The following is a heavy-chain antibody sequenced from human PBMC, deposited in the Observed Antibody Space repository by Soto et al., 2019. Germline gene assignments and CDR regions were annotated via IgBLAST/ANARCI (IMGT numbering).Heavy chain of an antibody. Sequence: QPQLVQSGAEVREPGASVKLSCKASGYSFSTYDISWLRQAPGKGLEWMGVISPKNGNRNFPWKFLDRVIMTTDTSAYTAYVELESLGYDVTAIYYSATTYDSGFDPWGHGTLVTVSS. V-gene: IGHV1-18*04. CDR3: ATTYDSGFDP. J-gene: IGHJ5*02. D-gene: IGHD3-3*01. CDR2: ISPKNGNR. CDR1: GYSFSTYD.